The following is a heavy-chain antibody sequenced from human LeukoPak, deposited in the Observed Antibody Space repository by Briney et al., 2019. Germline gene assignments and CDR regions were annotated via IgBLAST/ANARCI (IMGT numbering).Heavy chain of an antibody. D-gene: IGHD6-6*01. CDR2: IIPIFDIA. V-gene: IGHV1-69*02. Sequence: SVKVSCKASGGTFSGHTFSWLRQPPGQGHELMGRIIPIFDIANYAQKFQCRVTITADKSTRTAYMDMSSLTSEATAVYYGARGGQLSTGAYFDYWGQGTLVTIAS. CDR3: ARGGQLSTGAYFDY. CDR1: GGTFSGHT. J-gene: IGHJ4*02.